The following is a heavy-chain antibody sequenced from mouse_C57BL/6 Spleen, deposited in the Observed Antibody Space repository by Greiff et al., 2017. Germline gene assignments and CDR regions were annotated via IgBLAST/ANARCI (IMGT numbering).Heavy chain of an antibody. D-gene: IGHD2-4*01. J-gene: IGHJ4*01. Sequence: DVKLVESGGGLVKPGGSLKLSCAASGFTFSDYGMHWVRQAPEKGLEWVAYISSGSSTIYYADTVKGRFTISRDNAKNTLFLQMTSLRSEDTAMYYCARPPLYYDYDMDYWGQGTSVTVSS. V-gene: IGHV5-17*01. CDR1: GFTFSDYG. CDR2: ISSGSSTI. CDR3: ARPPLYYDYDMDY.